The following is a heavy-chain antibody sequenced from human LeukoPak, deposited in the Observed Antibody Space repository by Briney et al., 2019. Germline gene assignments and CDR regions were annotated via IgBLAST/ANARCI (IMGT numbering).Heavy chain of an antibody. CDR2: ISSSSSYI. CDR3: ARSRGSSWYPRAEYFQH. CDR1: GFTFSSYS. J-gene: IGHJ1*01. D-gene: IGHD6-13*01. V-gene: IGHV3-21*01. Sequence: PGGSLRLSCAASGFTFSSYSMNWVRQAPGKGLEWVSSISSSSSYIYYADSVKGRFTISRDNAKNSLYLQMNSLRAEDTAVYYCARSRGSSWYPRAEYFQHWGQGTLVTVSS.